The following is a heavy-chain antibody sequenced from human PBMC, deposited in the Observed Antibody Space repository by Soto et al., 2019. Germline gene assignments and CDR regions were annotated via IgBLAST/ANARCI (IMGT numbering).Heavy chain of an antibody. J-gene: IGHJ4*02. CDR3: ARLRPNYGILTPYFDY. D-gene: IGHD3-9*01. CDR1: GFTFSSYS. V-gene: IGHV3-21*01. CDR2: ISSSSSYI. Sequence: GGSLRLSCAASGFTFSSYSMNWVRQAPGKGLEWVSSISSSSSYIYYADSVKGRFTISRDNAKNSLYLQMNSLRAEDTAVYYCARLRPNYGILTPYFDYWGQGTLVTVSS.